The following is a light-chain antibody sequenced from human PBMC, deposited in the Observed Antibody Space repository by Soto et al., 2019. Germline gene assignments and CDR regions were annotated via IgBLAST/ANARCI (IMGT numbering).Light chain of an antibody. CDR3: QQYGSSQYT. CDR2: GAS. Sequence: EIVLTQSPGTLSLSPGERATLSCMASQSVNNNYLAWYQQKPGQAPRLLIYGASSRATGIPDRFSGSGSGTDFTVTISRLEPEDFAGYYGQQYGSSQYTFGQGTPLEIK. CDR1: QSVNNNY. V-gene: IGKV3-20*01. J-gene: IGKJ2*01.